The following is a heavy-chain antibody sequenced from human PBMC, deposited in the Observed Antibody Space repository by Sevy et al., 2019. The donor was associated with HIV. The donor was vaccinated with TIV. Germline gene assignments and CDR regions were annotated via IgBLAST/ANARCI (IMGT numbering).Heavy chain of an antibody. D-gene: IGHD2-2*01. CDR3: AGLLGYCSSTSCRHFDY. Sequence: SETLSLTCTVSGGSISSSSYYWGWIHQPPGRGLEWIGSIYYSGSTFYNPSLKSRVTISVDTSKNQFSLKLSSLTAADTAVHYCAGLLGYCSSTSCRHFDYWGQGTLVTVSS. CDR1: GGSISSSSYY. V-gene: IGHV4-39*01. J-gene: IGHJ4*02. CDR2: IYYSGST.